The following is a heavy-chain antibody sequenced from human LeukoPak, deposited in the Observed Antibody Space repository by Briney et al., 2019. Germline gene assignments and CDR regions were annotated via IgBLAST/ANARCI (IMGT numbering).Heavy chain of an antibody. J-gene: IGHJ4*02. CDR3: AGGRRGYSYGPGDY. CDR1: AGSFSGYY. D-gene: IGHD5-18*01. CDR2: INHSGST. V-gene: IGHV4-34*01. Sequence: SETLSLTCAVYAGSFSGYYWSWIRHPPGKGLEWIGEINHSGSTNYNPSLKSRATISVDTSKNQFSLKLSSVTAADTAVYYCAGGRRGYSYGPGDYWGQGTLVTVSS.